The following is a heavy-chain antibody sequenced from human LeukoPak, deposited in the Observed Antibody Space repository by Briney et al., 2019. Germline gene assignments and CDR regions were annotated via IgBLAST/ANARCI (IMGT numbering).Heavy chain of an antibody. D-gene: IGHD6-6*01. V-gene: IGHV3-21*01. CDR2: IGSSTKSI. Sequence: GGSLRLSCAASGFAFSSYSMNWVRQAPGRGLEWVSSIGSSTKSIYYADSVKGRFIISRDNAKNSLYLQMNSLRGEDTAVYYCARNQRSSSSHFDHWGQGTLVTVSS. CDR1: GFAFSSYS. CDR3: ARNQRSSSSHFDH. J-gene: IGHJ4*02.